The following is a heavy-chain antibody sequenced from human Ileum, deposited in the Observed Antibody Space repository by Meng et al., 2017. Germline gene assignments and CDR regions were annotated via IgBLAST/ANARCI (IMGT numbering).Heavy chain of an antibody. Sequence: QVELVLSGVKVNEPGSWVRVTCNVSGGTFSSYAISWVRQAPGQGLEWMGGIIPIFGTANYAQKFQGRVTITADESTSTAYMELSSLRSEDTAVYYCARVGGDYYGSGSIWYFDLWGRGTLVTVSS. V-gene: IGHV1-69*01. J-gene: IGHJ2*01. CDR3: ARVGGDYYGSGSIWYFDL. CDR1: GGTFSSYA. CDR2: IIPIFGTA. D-gene: IGHD3-10*01.